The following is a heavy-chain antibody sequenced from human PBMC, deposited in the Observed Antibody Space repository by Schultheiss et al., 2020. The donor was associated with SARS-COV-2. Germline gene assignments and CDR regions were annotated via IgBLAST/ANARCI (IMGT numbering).Heavy chain of an antibody. D-gene: IGHD2-2*01. CDR2: MYTTGDA. Sequence: SETLSLTCAVYGGSFSGYYWSWIRQPPGKAMEWIGYMYTTGDANYNPSLKSRVTISVDTSKNQFSLKLSSVTAADTAVYYCARESTGYYYGMDVWGQGTMVTVSS. V-gene: IGHV4-59*01. CDR3: ARESTGYYYGMDV. CDR1: GGSFSGYY. J-gene: IGHJ6*02.